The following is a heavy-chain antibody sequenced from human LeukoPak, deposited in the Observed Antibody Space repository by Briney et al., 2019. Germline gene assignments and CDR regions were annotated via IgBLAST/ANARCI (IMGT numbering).Heavy chain of an antibody. CDR1: GTSFTCYW. CDR3: ARHVISRYYFYGMDV. Sequence: GAALKISSKGAGTSFTCYWSSWGRQMPGKGGEWMGRIDPSDSYTNYSPSFQGHVTISGDKSISPAYLQWSSLKASDTAMYYCARHVISRYYFYGMDVWGQGATVTVSS. V-gene: IGHV5-10-1*01. D-gene: IGHD2-15*01. CDR2: IDPSDSYT. J-gene: IGHJ6*02.